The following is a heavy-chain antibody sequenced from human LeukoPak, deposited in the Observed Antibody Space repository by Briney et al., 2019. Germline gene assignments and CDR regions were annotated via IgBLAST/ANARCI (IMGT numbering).Heavy chain of an antibody. D-gene: IGHD3-22*01. CDR1: GGSISSYY. Sequence: SETLSLTCTVSGGSISSYYWSWIRQPPGKGLEWIGYIYYSGSTNYNPSLKSRVTISVDTSKNQFSLKLSSVTAADTAVYYCARRGYYDNWFDPWGQGTLVTVSS. CDR2: IYYSGST. CDR3: ARRGYYDNWFDP. V-gene: IGHV4-59*08. J-gene: IGHJ5*02.